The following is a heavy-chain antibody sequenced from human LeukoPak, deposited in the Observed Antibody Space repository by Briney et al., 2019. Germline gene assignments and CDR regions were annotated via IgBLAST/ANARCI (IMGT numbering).Heavy chain of an antibody. CDR3: ARDFLSPMSYYMDV. J-gene: IGHJ6*03. D-gene: IGHD3-10*02. CDR1: EFTFSSYT. V-gene: IGHV3-21*01. CDR2: ITSSSSYI. Sequence: PGGSLRLSCAASEFTFSSYTMNWVRQAPGKGLEWVSSITSSSSYIYYVDSVKGRFTISRDNAKNSLYLQMNSLRAEDTAVYYCARDFLSPMSYYMDVWGKGTTVTVSS.